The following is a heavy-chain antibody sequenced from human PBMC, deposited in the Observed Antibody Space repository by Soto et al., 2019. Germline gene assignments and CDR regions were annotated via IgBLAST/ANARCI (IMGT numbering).Heavy chain of an antibody. CDR3: VKDNRGSY. CDR2: INQDGSER. Sequence: EVQLVESGGGLVQPGGSLRLSCAASGFHFSTCWMMWVRQAPGKGLEWVANINQDGSERYYVDSVKGRFTISRDNALTSLYLQMNSLRAEDTAVYYCVKDNRGSYWGQGTLVTVSS. D-gene: IGHD3-10*01. V-gene: IGHV3-7*01. CDR1: GFHFSTCW. J-gene: IGHJ4*02.